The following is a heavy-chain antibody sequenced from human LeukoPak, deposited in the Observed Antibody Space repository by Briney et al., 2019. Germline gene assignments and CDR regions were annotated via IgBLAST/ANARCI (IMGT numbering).Heavy chain of an antibody. J-gene: IGHJ4*02. Sequence: GGSVRLSCAASGFTFSSYAMSWVRQAPGKGLEWVSTISGSGGSTYYADSVKGRFTISRDNSKNTLFLQFNSLRADDTAVYYCARGRGTTVTAAANYWGQGTLVTVSS. V-gene: IGHV3-23*01. CDR2: ISGSGGST. D-gene: IGHD4-17*01. CDR3: ARGRGTTVTAAANY. CDR1: GFTFSSYA.